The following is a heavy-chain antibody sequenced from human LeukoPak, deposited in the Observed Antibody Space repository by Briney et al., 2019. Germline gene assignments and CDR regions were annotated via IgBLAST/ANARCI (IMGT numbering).Heavy chain of an antibody. D-gene: IGHD3-10*01. CDR1: GFTFSSYA. CDR3: AKDSLLLWFGSH. Sequence: GGSLRLSCAASGFTFSSYAMSWVRQAPGKGLEWVSAISGSGGSTYYADSMKGRFTISRDNSKNTLYLQMNSLRAEDTAVYYCAKDSLLLWFGSHWGQGTLVTVSS. J-gene: IGHJ4*02. V-gene: IGHV3-23*01. CDR2: ISGSGGST.